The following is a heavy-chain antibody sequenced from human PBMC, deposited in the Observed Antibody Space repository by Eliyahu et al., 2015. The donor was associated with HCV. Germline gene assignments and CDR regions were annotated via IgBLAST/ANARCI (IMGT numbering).Heavy chain of an antibody. Sequence: EVQLVESGGGLVKPGRSLRLSCTASGFTFGDYAMSWFRQAPGKGLXWXGFIRRKADGGTTEYAAXVKGRFTISRDDSKSIAYLQMNSLKTEDTAVYYCTRAGYSGYDYYYYYMDVWGKGTTVTVSS. CDR2: IRRKADGGTT. J-gene: IGHJ6*03. D-gene: IGHD5-12*01. CDR1: GFTFGDYA. CDR3: TRAGYSGYDYYYYYMDV. V-gene: IGHV3-49*05.